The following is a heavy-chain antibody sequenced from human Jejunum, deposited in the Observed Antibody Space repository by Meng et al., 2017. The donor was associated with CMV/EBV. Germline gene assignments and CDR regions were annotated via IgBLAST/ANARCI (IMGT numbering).Heavy chain of an antibody. CDR2: IYGGGSTK. Sequence: SGFVFSGYSMNGVRLAPGKGLEWVSIIYGGGSTKIYADSVKGRFTISRDDSKNMLYLQMDSLRVEDTALYFCAKDTVPDSRFNFDHWGRGTLVTVSS. J-gene: IGHJ4*02. D-gene: IGHD2-21*02. V-gene: IGHV3-23*03. CDR3: AKDTVPDSRFNFDH. CDR1: GFVFSGYS.